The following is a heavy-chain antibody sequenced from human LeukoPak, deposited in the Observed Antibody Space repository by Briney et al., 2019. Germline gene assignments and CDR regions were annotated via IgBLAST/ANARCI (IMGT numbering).Heavy chain of an antibody. CDR2: IYYSGST. Sequence: SETLSLTCTVSGGSISSYYWSWIRQPPGKGLEWIGYIYYSGSTNYNPSLKSRVTISVDTSKNQFSLKLSSVTAADTAVYYSARDRIYYYDSSGYYYYYGMDVWGQGTTVTVSS. CDR3: ARDRIYYYDSSGYYYYYGMDV. CDR1: GGSISSYY. D-gene: IGHD3-22*01. V-gene: IGHV4-59*01. J-gene: IGHJ6*02.